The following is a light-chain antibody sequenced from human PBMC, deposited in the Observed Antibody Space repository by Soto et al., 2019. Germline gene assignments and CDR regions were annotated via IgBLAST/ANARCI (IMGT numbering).Light chain of an antibody. CDR3: QRLHSFPPYA. CDR2: AAS. Sequence: DIQLTQSPSFLSASVGDRVTITCRASQGISTYLAWYQQKAGKAPTLLIYAASTLQRGVPSRFSGSGSGTEFTLTISSLQPEDFAPYYCQRLHSFPPYAFGQGTKLEIK. J-gene: IGKJ2*01. CDR1: QGISTY. V-gene: IGKV1-9*01.